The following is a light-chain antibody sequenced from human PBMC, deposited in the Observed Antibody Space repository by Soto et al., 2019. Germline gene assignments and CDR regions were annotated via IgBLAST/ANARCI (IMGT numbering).Light chain of an antibody. CDR3: LLFLGGGYV. J-gene: IGLJ1*01. V-gene: IGLV7-43*01. CDR1: TGAVTSDNY. CDR2: SIS. Sequence: QTVVTQEPSLTVSPGGTVTLTCASSTGAVTSDNYPNWFQLKPGQAPKSMIYSISNKHSWTPARFSGYLLGGKAALTLSGFPPWGQGEEFRLLFLGGGYVLRSWTKLTVL.